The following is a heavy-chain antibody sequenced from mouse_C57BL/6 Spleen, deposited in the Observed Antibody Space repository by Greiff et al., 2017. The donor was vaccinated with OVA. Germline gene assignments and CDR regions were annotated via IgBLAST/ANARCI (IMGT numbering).Heavy chain of an antibody. CDR3: ARYSNYDAMDY. V-gene: IGHV1-47*01. CDR2: FHPYNDDT. Sequence: VKVVESGAELVKPGASVKMSCKASGYTFTTYPIEWMKQNHGKSLEWIGNFHPYNDDTKYNEKFKGKATLTVEKSSSTVYLELSRLTSDDSAVYYCARYSNYDAMDYWGQGTSVTVSS. J-gene: IGHJ4*01. D-gene: IGHD2-5*01. CDR1: GYTFTTYP.